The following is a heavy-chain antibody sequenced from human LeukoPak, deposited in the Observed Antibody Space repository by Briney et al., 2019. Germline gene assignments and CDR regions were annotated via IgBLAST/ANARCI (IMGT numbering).Heavy chain of an antibody. D-gene: IGHD3-3*01. V-gene: IGHV3-21*01. CDR1: GFTFSSYS. CDR3: ASELPYYYLWAFDI. Sequence: GGSLRLSYAASGFTFSSYSMNWVRQAPGKGLEWVSSISSSSSYIYYADSVKGRFTISRDNAKNLLYLQMNSLRAEDTAVYYCASELPYYYLWAFDIWGQGTMVTVSS. CDR2: ISSSSSYI. J-gene: IGHJ3*02.